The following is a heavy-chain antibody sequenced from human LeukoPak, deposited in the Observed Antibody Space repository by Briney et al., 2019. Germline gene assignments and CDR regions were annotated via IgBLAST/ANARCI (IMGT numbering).Heavy chain of an antibody. Sequence: PGGSLRLSCAASGFTVSSNYMSWVRQAPGKGLEWVSVIYSGGSTYYADSVKGRFTISRDNSKNTLYLQMNSLRAEDTAVYYCARDGPLPGCSSSWYGYYYYGMDVWGQGTAVTVSS. CDR3: ARDGPLPGCSSSWYGYYYYGMDV. CDR1: GFTVSSNY. J-gene: IGHJ6*02. D-gene: IGHD6-13*01. V-gene: IGHV3-53*01. CDR2: IYSGGST.